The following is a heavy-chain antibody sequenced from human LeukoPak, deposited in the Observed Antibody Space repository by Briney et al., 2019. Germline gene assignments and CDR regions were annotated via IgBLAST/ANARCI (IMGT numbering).Heavy chain of an antibody. Sequence: ASVKVSCKASGYTFTSYGISWVRQAPGQGLEWMGWISAYNGNTNYAQKFQGRVTMTEDTSTDTAYMELSSPRSEDTAVYYYATGVGRGYIVFDYWGQGTLVTVSS. V-gene: IGHV1-18*01. CDR1: GYTFTSYG. CDR3: ATGVGRGYIVFDY. J-gene: IGHJ4*02. CDR2: ISAYNGNT. D-gene: IGHD5-24*01.